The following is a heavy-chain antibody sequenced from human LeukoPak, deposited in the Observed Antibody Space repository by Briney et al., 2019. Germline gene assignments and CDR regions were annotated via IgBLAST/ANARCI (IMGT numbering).Heavy chain of an antibody. CDR2: VIPIFGTA. Sequence: SVKVSCKASGYTVTGYYMHWVGQAPGRGREGMGGVIPIFGTANYAQKFKGRVTITADESTSTASMELSSLRSEDTAVYYCASSYGGNSHHYYYYMDVWGKGTPVTVSS. CDR1: GYTVTGYY. CDR3: ASSYGGNSHHYYYYMDV. J-gene: IGHJ6*03. D-gene: IGHD4-23*01. V-gene: IGHV1-69*13.